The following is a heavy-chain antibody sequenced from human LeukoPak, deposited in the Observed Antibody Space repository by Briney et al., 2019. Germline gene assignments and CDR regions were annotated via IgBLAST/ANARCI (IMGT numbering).Heavy chain of an antibody. V-gene: IGHV3-48*03. CDR1: GFTFSSYE. D-gene: IGHD3-22*01. CDR2: ISSSGSTI. J-gene: IGHJ4*02. Sequence: PGGSLRLSCAASGFTFSSYEMNWVRQAPGKGLEWVSYISSSGSTIYYADSVKGRFTISRDNSKNTLYLQMNSLRAEDTAVYYCAKDLSMNYYDSSGYEDWGQGTLVTVSS. CDR3: AKDLSMNYYDSSGYED.